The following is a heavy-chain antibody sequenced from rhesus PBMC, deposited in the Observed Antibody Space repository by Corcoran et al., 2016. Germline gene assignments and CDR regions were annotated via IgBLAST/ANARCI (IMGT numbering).Heavy chain of an antibody. CDR2: IGGSCGST. CDR3: ARRGTGTTFPFDY. CDR1: GDSISGYY. D-gene: IGHD1-7*02. V-gene: IGHV4-165*02. Sequence: QVQLQESGPGLVKPSETLSLTCAVSGDSISGYYWNWIRQPPGQGLEWIGYIGGSCGSTYYNPSLKSRVTLSTDTSKNQIARKLSSVTAADMAGYYCARRGTGTTFPFDYWGQGVLVTVSS. J-gene: IGHJ4*01.